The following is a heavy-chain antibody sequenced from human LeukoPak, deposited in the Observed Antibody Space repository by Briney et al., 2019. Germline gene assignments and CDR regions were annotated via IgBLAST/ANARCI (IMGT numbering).Heavy chain of an antibody. J-gene: IGHJ5*02. CDR3: ARQQLVPYNGFDP. CDR1: AGSISSGSYY. V-gene: IGHV4-61*02. CDR2: IYTSGST. D-gene: IGHD6-13*01. Sequence: SETLSLTCTLSAGSISSGSYYWSWIRQPAGKGLEWIGRIYTSGSTNYNPSLKSRVPISVDTSKNQFSLKLSSVTAADTAVYYCARQQLVPYNGFDPWGQGTLVTVSS.